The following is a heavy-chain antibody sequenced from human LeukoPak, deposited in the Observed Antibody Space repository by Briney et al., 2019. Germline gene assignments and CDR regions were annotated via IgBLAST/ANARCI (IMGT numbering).Heavy chain of an antibody. J-gene: IGHJ4*02. CDR1: GFAFSIYG. CDR2: LAYDASLV. CDR3: AKKGGSWNYFDS. D-gene: IGHD6-13*01. Sequence: GGSLRPSCVASGFAFSIYGMHWVRQAPGKGLEWVAYLAYDASLVDYTNSVKGRFTISRDNSKNTLFLQMNSLRPEDTAVYYCAKKGGSWNYFDSWGQGTLVTVSS. V-gene: IGHV3-30*02.